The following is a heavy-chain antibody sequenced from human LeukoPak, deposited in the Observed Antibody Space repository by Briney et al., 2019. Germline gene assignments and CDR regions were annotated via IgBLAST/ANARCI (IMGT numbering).Heavy chain of an antibody. CDR3: ARVLGWDIHAFDI. CDR1: GYTFTSHG. V-gene: IGHV1-18*01. J-gene: IGHJ3*02. CDR2: ISADNGNT. D-gene: IGHD2-15*01. Sequence: ASVKVSCKASGYTFTSHGISWVRQAPGQGLEWMGWISADNGNTYYTQNFQGRVSMTTDTSTSTAYMELRSLRSDDTAVYYCARVLGWDIHAFDIWGQGTMVTVSS.